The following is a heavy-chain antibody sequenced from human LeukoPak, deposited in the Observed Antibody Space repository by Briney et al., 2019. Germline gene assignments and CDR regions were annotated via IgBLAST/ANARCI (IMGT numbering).Heavy chain of an antibody. CDR2: IKQDGSEK. Sequence: GGSLRLSCAASGFTFSNYWMSWVRQAPGKGLEWVANIKQDGSEKYYVDSVKGRFTISRDNAKKSLYLQMNSLRAEDTAVYYCARDKSYGGATDYWGQGTLVTVSS. CDR3: ARDKSYGGATDY. J-gene: IGHJ4*02. V-gene: IGHV3-7*01. D-gene: IGHD4-23*01. CDR1: GFTFSNYW.